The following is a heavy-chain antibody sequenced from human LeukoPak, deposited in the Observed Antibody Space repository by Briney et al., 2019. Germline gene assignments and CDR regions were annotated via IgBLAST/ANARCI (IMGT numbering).Heavy chain of an antibody. V-gene: IGHV3-7*03. CDR3: ATMASNVFEY. Sequence: GRSLRLSCEASGSTLSNYLITWVRQAPGKGLEWVANIKPDGREKYYMPSVKGRFTISRDSAKNSFYLQMNSLRAEDTAVYYCATMASNVFEYWGQGTLVTVSS. CDR1: GSTLSNYL. D-gene: IGHD5-24*01. CDR2: IKPDGREK. J-gene: IGHJ4*02.